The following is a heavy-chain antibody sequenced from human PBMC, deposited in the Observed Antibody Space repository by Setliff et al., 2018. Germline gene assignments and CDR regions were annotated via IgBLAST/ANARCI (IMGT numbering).Heavy chain of an antibody. V-gene: IGHV1-69*05. CDR2: IIPIFGTA. J-gene: IGHJ4*02. Sequence: GASVKVSCKASGGTFSSYAISWVRQAPGQGLEWMGGIIPIFGTANYAQRFQGRVTITTDESTSTAYMELSSLRSEDTAVYYCARDLAGIRSGWGQGTLVTVSS. D-gene: IGHD6-13*01. CDR3: ARDLAGIRSG. CDR1: GGTFSSYA.